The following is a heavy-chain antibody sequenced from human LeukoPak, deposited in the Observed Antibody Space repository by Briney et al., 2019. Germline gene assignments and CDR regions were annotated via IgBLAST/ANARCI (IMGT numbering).Heavy chain of an antibody. V-gene: IGHV4-34*01. Sequence: PSETLSLTCAVYGGSFSGYYWSWIRQPPGKGLEWIGDINHSGSTNYNPSLKSRVTISVDTSKNQFSLKLSSVTAADTAVYYCARRGYTYGWGWFDPWGQGTLVTVSS. J-gene: IGHJ5*02. D-gene: IGHD5-18*01. CDR2: INHSGST. CDR3: ARRGYTYGWGWFDP. CDR1: GGSFSGYY.